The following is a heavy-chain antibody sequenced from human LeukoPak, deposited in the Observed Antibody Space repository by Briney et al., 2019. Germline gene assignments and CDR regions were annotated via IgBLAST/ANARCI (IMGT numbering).Heavy chain of an antibody. CDR2: INPNSGGT. J-gene: IGHJ5*02. CDR3: ARDLRVILRKTYSWFDP. D-gene: IGHD2-15*01. Sequence: ASVKVSCKASGYTFTGYYMHWVRHAPGQGLEWMGWINPNSGGTNYAQKFQGRVTMTRDTSISTAYMELSRLRSDDTAVYYCARDLRVILRKTYSWFDPWGQGTLVTVSS. V-gene: IGHV1-2*02. CDR1: GYTFTGYY.